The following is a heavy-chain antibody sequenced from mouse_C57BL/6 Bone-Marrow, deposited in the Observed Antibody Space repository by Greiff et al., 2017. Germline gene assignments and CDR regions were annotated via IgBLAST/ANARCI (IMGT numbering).Heavy chain of an antibody. V-gene: IGHV1-55*01. CDR2: IYPGSGST. Sequence: QVQLQQPGAELVKPGASVKMSCKASGYTFTSYWITWVKQRPGQGLEWIGDIYPGSGSTNYNEKFKSKATLTVDTSSSTAYMQLSSLTSEDSAVYYCARSYYGSSFYYYAMDYWCQGTSVTVSS. J-gene: IGHJ4*01. D-gene: IGHD1-1*01. CDR3: ARSYYGSSFYYYAMDY. CDR1: GYTFTSYW.